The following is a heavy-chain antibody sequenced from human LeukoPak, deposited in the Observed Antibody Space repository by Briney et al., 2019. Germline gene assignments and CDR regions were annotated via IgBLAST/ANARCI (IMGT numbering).Heavy chain of an antibody. CDR2: IYYSGST. V-gene: IGHV4-59*12. Sequence: SETLSLTCTVSGGSISSYYWSWIRQPPGKGLEWIGYIYYSGSTNYNPSLKSRVTISVDTSKNQFSLKLSSVTAADTAVYYCARALAAAGPFYFDYWGQGTLVTVSS. CDR1: GGSISSYY. CDR3: ARALAAAGPFYFDY. J-gene: IGHJ4*02. D-gene: IGHD6-13*01.